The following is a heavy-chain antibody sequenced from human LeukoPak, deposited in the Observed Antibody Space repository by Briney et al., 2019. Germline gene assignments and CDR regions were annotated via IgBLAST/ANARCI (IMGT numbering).Heavy chain of an antibody. D-gene: IGHD2-2*01. CDR1: GGSISSYY. CDR2: IYYSGST. Sequence: PSETLSLTCTVSGGSISSYYWSWIRQPPGKGLEWIGYIYYSGSTNYNPSLKSRVTISVDTSKNQFSLKLSSVTAADTAVYYCARDLVVPAARHWFDPWGQGTLVTVSS. J-gene: IGHJ5*02. V-gene: IGHV4-59*12. CDR3: ARDLVVPAARHWFDP.